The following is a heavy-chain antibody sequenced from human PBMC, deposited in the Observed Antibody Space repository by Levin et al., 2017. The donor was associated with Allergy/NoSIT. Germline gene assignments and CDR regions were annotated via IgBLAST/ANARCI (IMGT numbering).Heavy chain of an antibody. V-gene: IGHV1-2*02. CDR1: GYTFTGYY. D-gene: IGHD5-12*01. CDR3: ARVDGGYDLINYYGMDV. CDR2: INPNSGGT. Sequence: ASVKVSCKASGYTFTGYYMHWVRQAPGQGLEWMGWINPNSGGTNYAQKFQGRVTMTRDTSISTAYMELSRLRSDDTAVYYCARVDGGYDLINYYGMDVWGQGTTVTVSS. J-gene: IGHJ6*02.